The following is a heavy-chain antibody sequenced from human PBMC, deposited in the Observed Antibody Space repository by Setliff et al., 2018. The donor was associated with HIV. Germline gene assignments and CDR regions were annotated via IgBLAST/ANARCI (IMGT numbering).Heavy chain of an antibody. CDR1: GYSFTSYW. V-gene: IGHV3-15*01. D-gene: IGHD3-3*01. CDR2: IKRKTDGGTT. Sequence: GESLKISCKASGYSFTSYWIGWVRQMPGKGLEWVGRIKRKTDGGTTDYGAPVKGRFTISRDDSKDTVYLQMNSLKTEDTAVYYCTTDTLIFGVVINGRYFDYWGQGTLVTVSS. CDR3: TTDTLIFGVVINGRYFDY. J-gene: IGHJ4*02.